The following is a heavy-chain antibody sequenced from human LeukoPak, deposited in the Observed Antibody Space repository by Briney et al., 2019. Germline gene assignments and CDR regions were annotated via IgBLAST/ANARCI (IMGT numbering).Heavy chain of an antibody. CDR1: GYTFTSYA. CDR3: ARSGPHYYDSSGYISYFQH. J-gene: IGHJ1*01. V-gene: IGHV1-69*06. Sequence: GASVKVSCKASGYTFTSYAISWVRQAPGQGLEWMGGIIPIFGTANYAQKFQGRVTITADKSTSTAYMELSSLRSEDTAVYYCARSGPHYYDSSGYISYFQHWGQGTLVTVSS. CDR2: IIPIFGTA. D-gene: IGHD3-22*01.